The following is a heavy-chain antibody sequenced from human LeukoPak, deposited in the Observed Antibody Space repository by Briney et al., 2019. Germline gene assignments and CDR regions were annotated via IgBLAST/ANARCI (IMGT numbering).Heavy chain of an antibody. D-gene: IGHD3-10*01. V-gene: IGHV3-21*01. CDR2: ISVNGVYI. J-gene: IGHJ4*02. Sequence: GGSLRLSCAASGITFSGYRMNWVCDGPGGGLEWVSSISVNGVYILYADSVKGRFTISRDNAKNSVYLQMNSLKDEDTALYYCATGETRGPTPGFDSWGQGILVTVSS. CDR1: GITFSGYR. CDR3: ATGETRGPTPGFDS.